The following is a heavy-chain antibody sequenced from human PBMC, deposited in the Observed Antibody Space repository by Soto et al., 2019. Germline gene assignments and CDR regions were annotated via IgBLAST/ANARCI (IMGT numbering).Heavy chain of an antibody. J-gene: IGHJ4*02. CDR3: SRADSIAAAGPSDY. D-gene: IGHD6-13*01. V-gene: IGHV3-49*03. CDR1: GFTFGDYA. CDR2: IRSKAYGGTT. Sequence: PGGSLRLSCTASGFTFGDYAMSWFRQAPGKGLEWVGFIRSKAYGGTTEYAASVKGRFTISRDDSKSIAYLQMNSLKTEDTAVYFCSRADSIAAAGPSDYWGQGTLVTVSS.